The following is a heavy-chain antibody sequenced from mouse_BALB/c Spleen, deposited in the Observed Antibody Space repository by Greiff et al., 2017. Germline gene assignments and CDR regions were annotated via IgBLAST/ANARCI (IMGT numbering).Heavy chain of an antibody. Sequence: EVQGVESGGGLVKPGGSLKLSCAASGFTFSSYAMSWVRQTPEKRLEWVASISSGGSTYYPDSVKGRFTISRDNARNILYLQMSSLRSEDTAMYYCARRMVTTEFDYWGQGTTLTVSS. CDR3: ARRMVTTEFDY. V-gene: IGHV5-6-5*01. D-gene: IGHD2-2*01. J-gene: IGHJ2*01. CDR2: ISSGGST. CDR1: GFTFSSYA.